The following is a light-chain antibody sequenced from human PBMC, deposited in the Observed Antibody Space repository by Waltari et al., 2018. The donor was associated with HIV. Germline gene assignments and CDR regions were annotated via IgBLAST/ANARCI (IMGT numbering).Light chain of an antibody. CDR3: SSYAGSNSWV. V-gene: IGLV2-8*01. CDR2: EVN. J-gene: IGLJ3*02. Sequence: QSALTQPPSASGSPGQSVTISCTGTSSDIGGYNYVSWYQQYPGKAPKVMIHEVNKRPSGVPDRFSGSKSGNTASLTVSGLQAEDEAYNYSSSYAGSNSWVFGGGTKLTVL. CDR1: SSDIGGYNY.